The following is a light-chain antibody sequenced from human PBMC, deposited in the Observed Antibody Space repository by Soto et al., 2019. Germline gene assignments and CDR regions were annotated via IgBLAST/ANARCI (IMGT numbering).Light chain of an antibody. CDR1: QSVSSSY. J-gene: IGKJ3*01. CDR2: GAS. Sequence: EIVLTQSPGTLSLSPGERATLSCRASQSVSSSYLAWYQQNPGQAPRLLIYGASSRDTGIPDRFSGSGSGTDFTLTISRLEPEDFAVYYCQQYGSSPLFTFGPGTKVDIK. V-gene: IGKV3-20*01. CDR3: QQYGSSPLFT.